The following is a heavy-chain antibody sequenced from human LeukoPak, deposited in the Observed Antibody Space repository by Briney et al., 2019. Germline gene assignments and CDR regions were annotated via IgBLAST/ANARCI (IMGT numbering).Heavy chain of an antibody. CDR1: GFTFDDYA. Sequence: PGRSLRLSCAASGFTFDDYAMHWVRQAPGKGLKWVSGISWNSGSMGYADSVKGRFTISRDNAKNSLYLQMNSLRTEDTALYYCATELVDSPAFDIWGQGTMVTVSS. CDR2: ISWNSGSM. CDR3: ATELVDSPAFDI. D-gene: IGHD2-8*02. J-gene: IGHJ3*02. V-gene: IGHV3-9*01.